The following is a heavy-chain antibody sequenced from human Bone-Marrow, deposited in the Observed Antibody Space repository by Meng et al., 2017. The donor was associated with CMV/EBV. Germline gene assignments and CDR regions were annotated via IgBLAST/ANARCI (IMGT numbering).Heavy chain of an antibody. CDR2: ISGSGGST. J-gene: IGHJ4*02. V-gene: IGHV3-23*01. CDR1: GFTFSSYA. CDR3: ARAHPRPFMITFGGVIVFDY. Sequence: GESLKISCAASGFTFSSYAMSWVRQAPGKGLEWVSAISGSGGSTYYADSVKGRFTISRDNSKNTLYLQMNGLRAEDTAVYYCARAHPRPFMITFGGVIVFDYWGQGTLVTVSS. D-gene: IGHD3-16*02.